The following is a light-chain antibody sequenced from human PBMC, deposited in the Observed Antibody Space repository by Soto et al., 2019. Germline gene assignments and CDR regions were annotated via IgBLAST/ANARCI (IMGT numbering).Light chain of an antibody. CDR3: QHYSSQT. CDR2: DAS. J-gene: IGKJ1*01. V-gene: IGKV1-5*01. CDR1: QSISSW. Sequence: DIQMPQSPSTLSASVGDRVTITCRASQSISSWLAWYQQKPGKAPKLLIYDASSLESGVPSRFSGSGSGTDFTLTISRLEPEDSAVYFCQHYSSQTFGQGTKVDI.